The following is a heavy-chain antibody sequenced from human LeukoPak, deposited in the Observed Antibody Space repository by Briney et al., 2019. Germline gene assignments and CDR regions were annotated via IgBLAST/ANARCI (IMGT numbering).Heavy chain of an antibody. CDR2: TTNSGDST. CDR1: GFTFSSYA. V-gene: IGHV3-23*01. D-gene: IGHD3-9*01. Sequence: PGGSLRLSCAASGFTFSSYAMSWVRQAPGKGLEWVSDTTNSGDSTYYADSVKGRFTISRHNPKNTLYLQMNSLRAEDTAIYYCVKEYFGFAFDYWGQGTVVTVSS. CDR3: VKEYFGFAFDY. J-gene: IGHJ4*02.